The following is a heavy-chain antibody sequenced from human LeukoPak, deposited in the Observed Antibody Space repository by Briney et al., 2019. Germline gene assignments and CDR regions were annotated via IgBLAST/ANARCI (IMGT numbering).Heavy chain of an antibody. D-gene: IGHD3/OR15-3a*01. CDR3: AREGLGWDHYFDY. CDR2: ISWNSVTT. Sequence: PGRSLRLSCVVSGLTIDDHGMNWVRQVPGKGLEWVSGISWNSVTTTYADSVKGRFTISRDNAKNSLYLQMNSLRAEDTAVYYCAREGLGWDHYFDYWGQGTLVTVSS. CDR1: GLTIDDHG. V-gene: IGHV3-20*04. J-gene: IGHJ4*02.